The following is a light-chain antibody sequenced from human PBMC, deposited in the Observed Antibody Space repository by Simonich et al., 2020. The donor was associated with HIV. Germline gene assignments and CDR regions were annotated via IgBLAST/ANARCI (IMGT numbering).Light chain of an antibody. CDR3: QSYDSSLSGWV. J-gene: IGLJ3*02. CDR1: SSNIGAGYD. V-gene: IGLV1-40*01. Sequence: QSVLTQPPSVSGAPGQRVTISCTESSSNIGAGYDGHWYQQLPETAPKLLFYGNRNRPSGVPDRFSGSKSGTSASLAITGLQAEDEADYYCQSYDSSLSGWVFGGGTKLTVL. CDR2: GNR.